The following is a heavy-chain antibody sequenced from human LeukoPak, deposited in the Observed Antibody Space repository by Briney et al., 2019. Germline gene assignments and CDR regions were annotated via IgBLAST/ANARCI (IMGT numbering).Heavy chain of an antibody. CDR2: FYYSGST. CDR1: GGSISSGGYY. CDR3: ARTKRDYYDSSGYRPRGSAHFDY. Sequence: PSETLSLTCTVSGGSISSGGYYWSWIRQHPGKGLEWIGYFYYSGSTYYNPSLKSRVTISVDTSKNQFSLKLSSVTAADTAVYYCARTKRDYYDSSGYRPRGSAHFDYWGQGTLVTVSS. V-gene: IGHV4-31*03. J-gene: IGHJ4*02. D-gene: IGHD3-22*01.